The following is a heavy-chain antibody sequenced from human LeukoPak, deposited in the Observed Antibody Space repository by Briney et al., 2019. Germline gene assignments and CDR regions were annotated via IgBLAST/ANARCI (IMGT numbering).Heavy chain of an antibody. Sequence: GGSLRLSCAASGFTFSSYWMNWVRRAPGKGLEWVALINPDGSQTNYVDSVKGRLTISRDNAENSLYLQMNSLRAEDTAVYYCARDLGYGALDPWGQGTLVTVSS. D-gene: IGHD4-17*01. J-gene: IGHJ5*02. V-gene: IGHV3-7*01. CDR1: GFTFSSYW. CDR3: ARDLGYGALDP. CDR2: INPDGSQT.